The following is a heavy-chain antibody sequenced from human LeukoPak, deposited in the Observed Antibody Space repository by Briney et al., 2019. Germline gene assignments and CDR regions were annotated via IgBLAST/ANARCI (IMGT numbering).Heavy chain of an antibody. Sequence: SGTLSLTCAVSGGSISSGGYSWSWIRQPPGKGLEWIGEIYHSGSTNYNPSLKSRVTISVDKSKNQFSLKLSSVTAADTAVYYCARTTTVTTESFDYWGQGTLVTVSS. D-gene: IGHD4-17*01. J-gene: IGHJ4*02. V-gene: IGHV4-30-2*01. CDR1: GGSISSGGYS. CDR2: IYHSGST. CDR3: ARTTTVTTESFDY.